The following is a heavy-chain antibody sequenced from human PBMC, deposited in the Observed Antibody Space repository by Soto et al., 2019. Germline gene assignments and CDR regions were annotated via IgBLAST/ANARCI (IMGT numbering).Heavy chain of an antibody. V-gene: IGHV1-3*01. J-gene: IGHJ6*02. Sequence: ASVKVSCKASGHTFTSYAIHWVRQAPGQRLEWMGWINADNGNTKYSQKFQGRVTITRDTSASTAHMEVSSLRSEDTAVYYCARDWGNYYYGMDVWGQGTTVTVSS. CDR3: ARDWGNYYYGMDV. CDR2: INADNGNT. CDR1: GHTFTSYA. D-gene: IGHD7-27*01.